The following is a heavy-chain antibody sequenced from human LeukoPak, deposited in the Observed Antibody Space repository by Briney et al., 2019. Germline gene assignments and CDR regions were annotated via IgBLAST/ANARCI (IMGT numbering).Heavy chain of an antibody. J-gene: IGHJ6*02. V-gene: IGHV1-8*01. CDR3: AREYCSGGSCYYYYYGMDV. Sequence: ASVKVSCKASGYTFTSYDINWVRQATGQGLEWMGWMNPNSGNTGYAQKFQGRVTMTRNTSISTAYMELSSLRSEDTAVYYCAREYCSGGSCYYYYYGMDVWGQGTTDTVSS. CDR2: MNPNSGNT. CDR1: GYTFTSYD. D-gene: IGHD2-15*01.